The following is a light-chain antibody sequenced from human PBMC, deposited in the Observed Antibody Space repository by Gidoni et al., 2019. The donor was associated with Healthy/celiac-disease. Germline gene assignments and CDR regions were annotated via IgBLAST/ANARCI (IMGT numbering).Light chain of an antibody. J-gene: IGKJ2*04. Sequence: DIQMTQSPSTLSASVGDRVTITCRASQSISSWLAWYQQKPGKAPNLLIYKASSLESGVPSRFSGSGSGTEFTLTISSLQPDDFATYYCQQSRGSFGQGTKLEIK. V-gene: IGKV1-5*03. CDR1: QSISSW. CDR3: QQSRGS. CDR2: KAS.